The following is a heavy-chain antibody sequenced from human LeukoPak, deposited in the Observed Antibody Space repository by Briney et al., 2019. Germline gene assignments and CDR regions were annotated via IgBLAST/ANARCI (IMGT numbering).Heavy chain of an antibody. D-gene: IGHD3-10*01. J-gene: IGHJ4*02. CDR2: IKQDGSEK. Sequence: GGSLRLSCAASGFTFSSYWMSWVRQAPGKGLEWVANIKQDGSEKYYVDSVKGRFTISRDNAKNSLYLQMNSLRAEDTAVYYCARDRGTLLWFGELSPLDYWGQGTLVTASS. V-gene: IGHV3-7*01. CDR3: ARDRGTLLWFGELSPLDY. CDR1: GFTFSSYW.